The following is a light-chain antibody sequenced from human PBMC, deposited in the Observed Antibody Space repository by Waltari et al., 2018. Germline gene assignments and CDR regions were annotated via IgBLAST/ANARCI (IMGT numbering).Light chain of an antibody. CDR3: QQSRQWPRRT. CDR2: FGS. Sequence: EIVMTQSPVTMSVSPGEGVTLSCTASESVGTDVAWYPHKAGQPPRLLIYFGSTRATGVPARISGSGSGTDLCLTISSLESEDFAFYYCQQSRQWPRRTFGQGTKLE. CDR1: ESVGTD. V-gene: IGKV3D-15*01. J-gene: IGKJ2*01.